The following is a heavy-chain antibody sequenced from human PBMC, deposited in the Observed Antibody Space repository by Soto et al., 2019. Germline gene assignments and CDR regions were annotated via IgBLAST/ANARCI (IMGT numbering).Heavy chain of an antibody. D-gene: IGHD2-21*01. V-gene: IGHV4-4*02. CDR3: ARHIAVSGTRGFDH. CDR2: IFHTGSA. J-gene: IGHJ4*02. Sequence: QVQLQESGPGLMKPSGTLSLTCAVSGGSITSNWWSWVRQPPGKGLEWIAEIFHTGSANYNPSLMGRLTIAMDMSRNHLSLTLNSVTAADAAMYYCARHIAVSGTRGFDHWGQGTLVTVSS. CDR1: GGSITSNW.